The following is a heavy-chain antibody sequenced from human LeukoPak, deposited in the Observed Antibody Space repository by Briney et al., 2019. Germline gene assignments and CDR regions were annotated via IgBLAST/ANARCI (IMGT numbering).Heavy chain of an antibody. CDR2: IKTDGSST. V-gene: IGHV3-74*01. CDR1: GFTFSTYW. J-gene: IGHJ4*02. Sequence: GGSLRLSCAASGFTFSTYWLHWVRQAPGKGLVWVSHIKTDGSSTTYADSVKGRFTISRDNAKNTLYLQMNSLRAEDTAVYYCARDRGYTQDYWGQGTLVTVSS. CDR3: ARDRGYTQDY. D-gene: IGHD5-12*01.